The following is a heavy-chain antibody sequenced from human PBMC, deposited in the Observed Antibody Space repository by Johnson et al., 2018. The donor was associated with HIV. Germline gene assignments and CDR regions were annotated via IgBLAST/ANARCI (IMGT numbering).Heavy chain of an antibody. CDR2: IDSVGDT. V-gene: IGHV3-13*01. Sequence: VQLVESGGGVVRPGGSLRLSCAASGFTLSGYDMHWVRQATGKGLEWVSEIDSVGDTYYPPSVKGRLTTSRENANNSLYLEMSSLRAGDTAVYYCARRSARSGGFDLWGQGTMVTVSS. CDR3: ARRSARSGGFDL. CDR1: GFTLSGYD. J-gene: IGHJ3*01. D-gene: IGHD2-8*02.